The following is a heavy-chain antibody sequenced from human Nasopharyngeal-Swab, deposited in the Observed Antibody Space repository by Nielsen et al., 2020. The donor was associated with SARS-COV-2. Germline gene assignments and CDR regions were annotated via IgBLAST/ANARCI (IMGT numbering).Heavy chain of an antibody. Sequence: SETLSLTCTVSGDSIAYSTFYWGWIRQPPGKGLEWIGNLYSNGTTYQNPSLTSRLTISVDKSKNQFSLQLSSVTAADTAVYYCVRSSSWYYFDYWAQGTQVTVSS. CDR1: GDSIAYSTFY. J-gene: IGHJ4*02. CDR3: VRSSSWYYFDY. CDR2: LYSNGTT. D-gene: IGHD6-13*01. V-gene: IGHV4-39*01.